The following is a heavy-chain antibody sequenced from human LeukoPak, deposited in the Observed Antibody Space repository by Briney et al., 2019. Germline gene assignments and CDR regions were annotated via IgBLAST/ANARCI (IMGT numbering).Heavy chain of an antibody. CDR1: GVSITSYY. CDR3: AGRRDGYNQADY. D-gene: IGHD5-24*01. V-gene: IGHV4-4*07. Sequence: RASETLSLTCSVSGVSITSYYWSWLRQPAGKGLEWIGRIYTSGSTNYNPSRKSRVTMSVDASKNQFSLKLSSVTAADTAVYYCAGRRDGYNQADYWGQGTLVTVSS. J-gene: IGHJ4*02. CDR2: IYTSGST.